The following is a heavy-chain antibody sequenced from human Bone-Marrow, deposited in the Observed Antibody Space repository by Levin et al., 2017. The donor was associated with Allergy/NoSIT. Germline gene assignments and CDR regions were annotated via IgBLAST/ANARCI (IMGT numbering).Heavy chain of an antibody. CDR2: ISSSGSTI. Sequence: GGSLRLSCAAXXXXXXXXXXXGKRHAAGKGLEWVSYISSSGSTIYYADSVKGRFTISRDNAKNSLYLQMNSLRAEDTAVYYCARDLDDSSGYYHPMGDDAFDIWGQGTMVTVSS. J-gene: IGHJ3*02. CDR3: ARDLDDSSGYYHPMGDDAFDI. D-gene: IGHD3-22*01. CDR1: XXXXXXXX. V-gene: IGHV3-11*01.